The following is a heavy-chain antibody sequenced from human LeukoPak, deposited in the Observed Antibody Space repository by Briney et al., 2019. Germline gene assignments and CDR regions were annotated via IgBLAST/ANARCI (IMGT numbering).Heavy chain of an antibody. CDR2: ISSSGSYI. CDR1: TFTFSSYT. Sequence: GGSLRLSCAASTFTFSSYTMNWVRQAPGTGLEWVSSISSSGSYIYYADSVKGRFTISRDNSKNTLYLQMNSLRAEDTAVYYCARVFWEKDGFIGAFDIWGQGTMVTVSS. D-gene: IGHD3-3*01. J-gene: IGHJ3*02. V-gene: IGHV3-21*01. CDR3: ARVFWEKDGFIGAFDI.